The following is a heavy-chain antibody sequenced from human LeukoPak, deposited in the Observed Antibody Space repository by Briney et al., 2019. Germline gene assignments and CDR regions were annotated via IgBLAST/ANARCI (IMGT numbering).Heavy chain of an antibody. CDR1: GFTFSSYG. Sequence: PGGSLRLSCAASGFTFSSYGMHWVRQAPGKGLEWVSVIYSGGSTYYADSVKGRFTISRDNSKNTLYLQMNSLRAEDTAVYYCARDGQPGRDYWGQGTLVTVSS. J-gene: IGHJ4*02. V-gene: IGHV3-66*01. CDR3: ARDGQPGRDY. D-gene: IGHD5-18*01. CDR2: IYSGGST.